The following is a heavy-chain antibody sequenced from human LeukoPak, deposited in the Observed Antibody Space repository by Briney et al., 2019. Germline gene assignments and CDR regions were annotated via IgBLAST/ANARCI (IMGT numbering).Heavy chain of an antibody. D-gene: IGHD2-15*01. Sequence: GASVKVSCKASGYTFTSYDINWVRQATGQGLEWMGWMNPNSGNTGYAQKFQGRVTMTRNTSISTAYMELSSLRSEDTAVYYCARYCSGGSCYSVAFDPWRQGTLVTVSS. J-gene: IGHJ5*02. CDR1: GYTFTSYD. CDR3: ARYCSGGSCYSVAFDP. CDR2: MNPNSGNT. V-gene: IGHV1-8*01.